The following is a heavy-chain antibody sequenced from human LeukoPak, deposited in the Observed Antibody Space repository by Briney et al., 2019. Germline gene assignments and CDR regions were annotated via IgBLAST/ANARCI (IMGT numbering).Heavy chain of an antibody. V-gene: IGHV4-30-2*01. CDR3: ARAPPSGVRGVYDWFDP. D-gene: IGHD3-10*01. J-gene: IGHJ5*02. Sequence: PSQTLSLTCAVSGGSISSGGYSWSWIRQPPGKGLEWIGYIYHSGSTYYNPSPKSRVTISVDRSKNQFSLKLSSVTAEDTAVYYCARAPPSGVRGVYDWFDPWGQGTLVTVSS. CDR2: IYHSGST. CDR1: GGSISSGGYS.